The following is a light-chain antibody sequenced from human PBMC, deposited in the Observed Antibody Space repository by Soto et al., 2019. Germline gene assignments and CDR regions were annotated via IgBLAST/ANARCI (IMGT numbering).Light chain of an antibody. J-gene: IGKJ1*01. CDR2: DTS. V-gene: IGKV3-20*01. Sequence: ESVLTQSPGTLSLSPWERATLSCRASQSVSSNYLAWYQQKPGQAPGLLIYDTSTRASGVPDRFSGSGSGTEFTLTISRLEPEDFAVYYCQQYGTSPQTFGQGTKVDIK. CDR3: QQYGTSPQT. CDR1: QSVSSNY.